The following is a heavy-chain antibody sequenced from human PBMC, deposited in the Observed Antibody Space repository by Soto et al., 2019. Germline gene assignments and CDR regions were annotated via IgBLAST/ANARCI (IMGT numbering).Heavy chain of an antibody. V-gene: IGHV3-11*01. J-gene: IGHJ5*02. CDR2: ISRDGNAI. D-gene: IGHD1-1*01. Sequence: GGSLRLSCAASGFIFSDYYMSWIRQAPGKGLEWLTYISRDGNAIFYADSVIGRFTVSRDNAKNSLFLQMDDLRAEDTAMFFCARGAEMSSLTKWFDPWGQGTLVTVS. CDR1: GFIFSDYY. CDR3: ARGAEMSSLTKWFDP.